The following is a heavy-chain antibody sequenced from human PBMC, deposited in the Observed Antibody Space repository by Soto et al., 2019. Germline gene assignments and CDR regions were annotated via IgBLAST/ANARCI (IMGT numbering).Heavy chain of an antibody. D-gene: IGHD2-15*01. J-gene: IGHJ6*04. CDR2: ISTYNGDT. CDR3: AREGSRPYYYYGMDV. CDR1: GYSFTTYG. V-gene: IGHV1-18*01. Sequence: QVQLVQSGAEVKKPGASVKVSCKASGYSFTTYGIAWVRQAPGQGLEWMGWISTYNGDTDYAQNLQGRVIMTTDTSTTTSYIELRSLRSDATAFYYCAREGSRPYYYYGMDVWGKGTTVSGSS.